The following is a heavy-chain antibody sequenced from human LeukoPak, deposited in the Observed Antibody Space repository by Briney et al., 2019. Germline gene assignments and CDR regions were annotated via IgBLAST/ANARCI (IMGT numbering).Heavy chain of an antibody. CDR1: GFTFSSYW. J-gene: IGHJ3*02. V-gene: IGHV3-7*01. CDR2: IKQDGSEK. D-gene: IGHD1-14*01. Sequence: GGSLRLSCAASGFTFSSYWMSWVRQAPGKGLEWVANIKQDGSEKYYVDSVKGRFTISRDNAKNSLYLQMNSLRAEDTAVYYCARDSDSRGPGAFDIWGQGTMVTVSS. CDR3: ARDSDSRGPGAFDI.